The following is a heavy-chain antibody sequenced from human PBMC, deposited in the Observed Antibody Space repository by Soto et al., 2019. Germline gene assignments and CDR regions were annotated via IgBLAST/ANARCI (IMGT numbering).Heavy chain of an antibody. CDR1: GFTFSSYG. V-gene: IGHV3-33*01. CDR3: ARDHYDFWSGRQKYGMDV. CDR2: IWYDGSNK. Sequence: GGSLRLSCAASGFTFSSYGMHWVRQAPGKGLEWVAVIWYDGSNKYYADSVKGRFTISRDNSKNTLYLQMNSLRAEDTAVYYCARDHYDFWSGRQKYGMDVWGQGTTVTVSS. D-gene: IGHD3-3*01. J-gene: IGHJ6*02.